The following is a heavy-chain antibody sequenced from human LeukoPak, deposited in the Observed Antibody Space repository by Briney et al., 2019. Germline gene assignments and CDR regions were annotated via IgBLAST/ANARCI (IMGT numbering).Heavy chain of an antibody. D-gene: IGHD3-16*01. J-gene: IGHJ4*02. Sequence: GGSLRLFCAASGFTFSSYAMHWVRQAPGKGLEWVAVISYDGSNKYYADSVKGRFTISRDNSKNTLYLQMNSLRAEDTAVYYCARVQGGLFFPGDYWGQGTLVTVSS. CDR3: ARVQGGLFFPGDY. CDR1: GFTFSSYA. CDR2: ISYDGSNK. V-gene: IGHV3-30*04.